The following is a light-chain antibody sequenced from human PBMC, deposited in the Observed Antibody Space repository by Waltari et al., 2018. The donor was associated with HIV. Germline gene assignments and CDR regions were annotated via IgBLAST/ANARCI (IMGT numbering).Light chain of an antibody. V-gene: IGLV2-23*02. CDR1: RSDVGGYNY. Sequence: QSALTQPASVSGSPGQSITISCTGTRSDVGGYNYVSWYQQHPGKGPKPMIYDFSNRPSGVSNRFSGSKSGNTASLTISGLQAEDEADYYCCSYAGSSTVVFGGGTKLTVL. CDR3: CSYAGSSTVV. CDR2: DFS. J-gene: IGLJ2*01.